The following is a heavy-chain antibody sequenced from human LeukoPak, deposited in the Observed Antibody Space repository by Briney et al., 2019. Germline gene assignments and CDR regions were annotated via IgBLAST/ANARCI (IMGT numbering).Heavy chain of an antibody. D-gene: IGHD6-13*01. CDR2: ISYEGSNK. J-gene: IGHJ4*02. CDR1: GFTFSSYG. V-gene: IGHV3-30*18. CDR3: AKQREGSSWSPDY. Sequence: GGSLRLSCAASGFTFSSYGMHWVRQAPGKGLEWVAVISYEGSNKYYADSVKGRFTISRDDSKNTLYLQMNSLRAEDTAVYYCAKQREGSSWSPDYWGQGTLVTVSS.